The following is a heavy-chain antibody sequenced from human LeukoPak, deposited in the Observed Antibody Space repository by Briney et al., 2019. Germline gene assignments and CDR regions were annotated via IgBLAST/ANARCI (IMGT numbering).Heavy chain of an antibody. Sequence: GGSLRPSCAASGFTFSTYSMNWVRQAPGKGLEWVSYISSSGSTIYYADSVKGRFTISRDNAKNSLYLQMNSLRAEDAAVYYCARDAFDSSGYSPGVWGQGTLVTVSS. CDR1: GFTFSTYS. CDR2: ISSSGSTI. J-gene: IGHJ4*02. D-gene: IGHD3-22*01. V-gene: IGHV3-48*04. CDR3: ARDAFDSSGYSPGV.